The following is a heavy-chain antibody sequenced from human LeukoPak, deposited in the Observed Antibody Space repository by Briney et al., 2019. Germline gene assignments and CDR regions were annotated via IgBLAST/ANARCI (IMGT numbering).Heavy chain of an antibody. D-gene: IGHD6-19*01. CDR2: ISYDGSNK. CDR1: GFTLSSYG. CDR3: AKDFTSGWTADLFDY. J-gene: IGHJ4*02. V-gene: IGHV3-30*18. Sequence: PGRSLRLSCAASGFTLSSYGMHWVRQAPGKGLEWVAVISYDGSNKYYADSVKGRFTISRDNSKNTLYLQMNSLRAEDTAVYYCAKDFTSGWTADLFDYWGQGTLVTVSS.